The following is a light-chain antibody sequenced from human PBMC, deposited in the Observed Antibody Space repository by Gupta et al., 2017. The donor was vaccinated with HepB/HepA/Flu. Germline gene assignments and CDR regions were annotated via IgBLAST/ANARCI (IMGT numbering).Light chain of an antibody. V-gene: IGLV2-11*01. Sequence: QSALTQPRSVSASPGQSVTISCTGTSSDVGGYNYVSWYQQHPGKAPKLMIYDVSKRPSGVPDRFSGSKSGTTASLTISGLQAEDEADYYCCSYAGSYTYWVFGGGTKLTVL. J-gene: IGLJ3*02. CDR2: DVS. CDR3: CSYAGSYTYWV. CDR1: SSDVGGYNY.